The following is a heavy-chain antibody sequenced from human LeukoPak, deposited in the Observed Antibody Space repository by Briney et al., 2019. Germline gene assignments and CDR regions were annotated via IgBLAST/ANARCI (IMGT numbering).Heavy chain of an antibody. CDR2: ISGSSSYI. D-gene: IGHD2-15*01. CDR3: ARDHQGYCSGGSCTYFDY. V-gene: IGHV3-21*01. Sequence: GGSLRLSCAASGFTFSSYEMNWVRQAPGKGLEWVSSISGSSSYIYYADSVKGRFTISRDNAKNSLYLQMNSLRAEDTAVYYCARDHQGYCSGGSCTYFDYWGQGTLVTVSS. CDR1: GFTFSSYE. J-gene: IGHJ4*02.